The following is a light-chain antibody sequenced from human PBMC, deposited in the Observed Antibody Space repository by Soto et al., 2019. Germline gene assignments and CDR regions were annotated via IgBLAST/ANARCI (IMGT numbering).Light chain of an antibody. CDR2: DAS. CDR3: QQRSNWPPALT. Sequence: EIVLTQSPAALSLSPGERATLSCRASQSVSSSLAWYQQKPGQAPRLLIYDASNSATGIPARFTGSGSGTDFTLTISRLEPEECAVYYLQQRSNWPPALTFGGGTKVEI. V-gene: IGKV3-11*01. J-gene: IGKJ4*01. CDR1: QSVSSS.